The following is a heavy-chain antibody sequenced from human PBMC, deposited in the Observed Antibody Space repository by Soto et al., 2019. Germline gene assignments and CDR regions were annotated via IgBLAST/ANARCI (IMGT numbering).Heavy chain of an antibody. V-gene: IGHV3-66*01. CDR2: IYSGGST. CDR3: ARAAGYCSGGSCGPPDAFDI. J-gene: IGHJ3*02. D-gene: IGHD2-15*01. Sequence: GGSLRLSCAASGFTVSSNYTSWVRQAPGKGLEWVSVIYSGGSTYYADSVKGRFTISRDNSKNTLYLQMNSLRAEDTAVYYCARAAGYCSGGSCGPPDAFDIWGQGTMVTVSS. CDR1: GFTVSSNY.